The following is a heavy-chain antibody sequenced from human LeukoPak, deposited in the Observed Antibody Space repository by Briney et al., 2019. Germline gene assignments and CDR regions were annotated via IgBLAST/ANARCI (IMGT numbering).Heavy chain of an antibody. Sequence: SETLSLTCAVYGGSFSGYYWSWIRQPPGKGLEWIGEINHSGSTNYNPSLKSRVTISVDTSKNQFSLNLNYVTAADTAIYYCAREPPISTIAVGPDDYWGQGILVTVSS. V-gene: IGHV4-34*01. CDR3: AREPPISTIAVGPDDY. CDR1: GGSFSGYY. J-gene: IGHJ4*02. CDR2: INHSGST. D-gene: IGHD6-19*01.